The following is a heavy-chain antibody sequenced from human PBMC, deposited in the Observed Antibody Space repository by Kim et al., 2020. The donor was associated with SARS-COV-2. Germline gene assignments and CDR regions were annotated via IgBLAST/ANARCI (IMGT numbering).Heavy chain of an antibody. CDR3: VGHYYDSSGPTYYFDY. J-gene: IGHJ4*02. Sequence: SLMSRVTISVDTSKNQFSLKLSSVTAADTAVYYCVGHYYDSSGPTYYFDYWGQGTLVTVSS. D-gene: IGHD3-22*01. V-gene: IGHV4-39*07.